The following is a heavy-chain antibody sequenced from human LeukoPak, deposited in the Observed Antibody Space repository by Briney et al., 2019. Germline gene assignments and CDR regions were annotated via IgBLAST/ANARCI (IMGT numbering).Heavy chain of an antibody. CDR2: IYYSGST. Sequence: SETLSLTCTVSGGSISSYYWSWIRQPPWKGLEWIGYIYYSGSTNYNPSLKSRVTISVDTSKNQFSLKLSSVTAADTAVYYCARDLNYYDSSGYYEGAFDIWGQGTMVTVSS. CDR1: GGSISSYY. D-gene: IGHD3-22*01. V-gene: IGHV4-59*12. J-gene: IGHJ3*02. CDR3: ARDLNYYDSSGYYEGAFDI.